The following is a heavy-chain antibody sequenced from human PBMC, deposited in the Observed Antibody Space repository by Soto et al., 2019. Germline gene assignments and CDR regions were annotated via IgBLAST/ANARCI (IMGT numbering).Heavy chain of an antibody. Sequence: QVHLVQSGAEVKKPGSSVKISCRASGSTFSKRYITWVRQAPGQGFEWMGGITPAFGTTNFARKFQGRLTITADEPTTTAYLELSSLTSEDTAVYHCATWAGLVTYRGFIGPLDLWGQGTLVTVSS. CDR2: ITPAFGTT. CDR3: ATWAGLVTYRGFIGPLDL. D-gene: IGHD2-21*01. J-gene: IGHJ4*02. CDR1: GSTFSKRY. V-gene: IGHV1-69*01.